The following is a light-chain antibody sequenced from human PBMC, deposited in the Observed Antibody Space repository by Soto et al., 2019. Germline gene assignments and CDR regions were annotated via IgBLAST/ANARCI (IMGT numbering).Light chain of an antibody. CDR3: QQYYSVPYT. CDR1: QSVLYRSNNKKY. Sequence: DIVMTQSPDSLAVSLGERATINCKSSQSVLYRSNNKKYLAWYQHKPGQPPKLLIYWASTRESGVPDRFSGSGSGTDFTLTISSLQAEDVAVYYCQQYYSVPYTFCQGTKLEIK. V-gene: IGKV4-1*01. CDR2: WAS. J-gene: IGKJ2*01.